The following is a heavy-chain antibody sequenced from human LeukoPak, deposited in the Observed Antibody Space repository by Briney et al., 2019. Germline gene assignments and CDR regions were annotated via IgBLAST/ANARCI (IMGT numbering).Heavy chain of an antibody. CDR1: GFSLSNARMG. J-gene: IGHJ4*02. CDR2: IFSHDEK. CDR3: ARVVYDYGDYTASDY. D-gene: IGHD4-17*01. Sequence: ESGPTLVHPTETLTLTCTVSGFSLSNARMGVSWIRQPPGKALEWLSHIFSHDEKYYSTSPKSRLTISKDTSKSQVVLTMTNMDLVDTATYYCARVVYDYGDYTASDYWGQGTLVTVSS. V-gene: IGHV2-26*01.